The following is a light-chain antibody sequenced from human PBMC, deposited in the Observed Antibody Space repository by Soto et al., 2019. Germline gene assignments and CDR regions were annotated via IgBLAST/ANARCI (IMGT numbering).Light chain of an antibody. Sequence: QSALTQPASVSGSPGQSITISCTGTSSDVGSYNLVSWYRQHPGKAPKLMIYEGSKRPSGVSNRFSGSKSGNTASLTISGLQAEDEADYYCCSYSGSSTFDVVFGGGTKL. CDR3: CSYSGSSTFDVV. J-gene: IGLJ2*01. CDR1: SSDVGSYNL. CDR2: EGS. V-gene: IGLV2-23*03.